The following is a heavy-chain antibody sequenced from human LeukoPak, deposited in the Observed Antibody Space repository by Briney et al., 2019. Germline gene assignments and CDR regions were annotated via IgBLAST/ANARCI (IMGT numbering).Heavy chain of an antibody. Sequence: PSETLSLTCTVSGGSITSYYWSWIRQPPGKGLEWIGYIYYTGSTNYNPSLKSRVTISVDTSKNQFSLKVSSVSAADTAVYYCARVAVAAGSNWFDSWGQGTLVTVSS. D-gene: IGHD6-13*01. CDR3: ARVAVAAGSNWFDS. CDR2: IYYTGST. CDR1: GGSITSYY. J-gene: IGHJ5*01. V-gene: IGHV4-59*01.